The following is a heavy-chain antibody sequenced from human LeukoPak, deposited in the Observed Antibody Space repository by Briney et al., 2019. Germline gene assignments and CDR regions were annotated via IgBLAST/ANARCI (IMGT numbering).Heavy chain of an antibody. V-gene: IGHV3-21*01. CDR3: AKDQGSGAFDY. CDR2: ISSSSLYI. J-gene: IGHJ4*02. D-gene: IGHD6-19*01. Sequence: GGSLRLSCAASGFTLSTYSLNWVRQAPGKGLEWVSSISSSSLYIYYADSVKGRFTISRDNSKNTLFLHMNSLRADDTAVYYCAKDQGSGAFDYWGQGTLVTVSS. CDR1: GFTLSTYS.